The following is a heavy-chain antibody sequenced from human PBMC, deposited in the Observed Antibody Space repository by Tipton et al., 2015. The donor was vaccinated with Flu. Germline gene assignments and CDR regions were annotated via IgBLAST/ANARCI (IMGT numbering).Heavy chain of an antibody. Sequence: QSGAEVKKPGASVKVSCKASGYTFTDYYLHWVRQAPRQGLEWMGWIDPNSGDTNSAQAFQGRVTMTRDTSISTVYMELTRLRSDDTAVYYCARVPNPAVVPDSTYAFDFWGRGTMVTVSS. CDR1: GYTFTDYY. CDR2: IDPNSGDT. V-gene: IGHV1-2*02. D-gene: IGHD2-2*01. CDR3: ARVPNPAVVPDSTYAFDF. J-gene: IGHJ3*01.